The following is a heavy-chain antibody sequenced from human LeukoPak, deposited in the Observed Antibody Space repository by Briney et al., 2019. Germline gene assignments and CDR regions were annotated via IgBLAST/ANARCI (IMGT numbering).Heavy chain of an antibody. D-gene: IGHD3-10*01. Sequence: PSETLSLTCTVSGGSISSYYWSWIRQPAGKGLEWIGRIYTSGSTNYNPSLKSRVTMSVDTSKNQFSLKLSSVTAADTAVYYCATQRLWFGEFGPFDYWGQGALVTVSS. J-gene: IGHJ4*02. CDR3: ATQRLWFGEFGPFDY. V-gene: IGHV4-4*07. CDR1: GGSISSYY. CDR2: IYTSGST.